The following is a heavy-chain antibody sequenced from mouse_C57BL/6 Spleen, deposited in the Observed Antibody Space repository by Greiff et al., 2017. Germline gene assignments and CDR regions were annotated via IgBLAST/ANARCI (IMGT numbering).Heavy chain of an antibody. CDR1: GFSLTSYG. CDR2: IWSDGST. D-gene: IGHD2-5*01. CDR3: ARLYSNYEDYYAMDY. Sequence: VKLMESGPGLVAPSQSLSITCTVSGFSLTSYGVHWVRQPPGKGLEWLVVIWSDGSTTYNSALKSRLSISKDNSKSQVFLKMNSLQTDDTAMYYGARLYSNYEDYYAMDYWGQGTSVTVSS. V-gene: IGHV2-6*03. J-gene: IGHJ4*01.